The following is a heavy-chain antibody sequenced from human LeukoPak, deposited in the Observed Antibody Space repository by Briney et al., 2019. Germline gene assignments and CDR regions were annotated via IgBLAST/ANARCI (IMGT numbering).Heavy chain of an antibody. Sequence: SETLSLTCAVSGGSISSYYWSWIRQPPGKGLEWIGYTYYSGSTDYNPSLKSRVTISVDTSKNQFSLKLGSVTAADTAVYYCARAGYYDSSGYYLWAFDYWGQGTLVTVSS. D-gene: IGHD3-22*01. V-gene: IGHV4-59*01. CDR2: TYYSGST. J-gene: IGHJ4*02. CDR3: ARAGYYDSSGYYLWAFDY. CDR1: GGSISSYY.